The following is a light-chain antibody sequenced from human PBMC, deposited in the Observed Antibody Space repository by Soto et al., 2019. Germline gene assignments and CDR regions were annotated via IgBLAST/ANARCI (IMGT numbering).Light chain of an antibody. CDR2: AAS. Sequence: EIVLTQSPGTLSLSPGERATLSCRASQSLITRYLAWYQQKPGQAPRLLVYAASSRATGIPDRFSGSGSGTDFTLTITRLEPEDFAVYYCQQYGSSMFTFGQGTHLEIK. J-gene: IGKJ2*01. CDR1: QSLITRY. V-gene: IGKV3-20*01. CDR3: QQYGSSMFT.